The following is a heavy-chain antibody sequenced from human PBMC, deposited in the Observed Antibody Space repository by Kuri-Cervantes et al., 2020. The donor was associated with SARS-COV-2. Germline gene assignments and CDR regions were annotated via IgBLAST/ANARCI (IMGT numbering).Heavy chain of an antibody. CDR1: GGSISSHY. V-gene: IGHV4-59*11. J-gene: IGHJ4*02. CDR2: IYYSGST. CDR3: ARGSPYDFWSGYSYYFDY. D-gene: IGHD3-3*01. Sequence: SETLSLTCTVSGGSISSHYWSWIRQPPRKGLEWIGYIYYSGSTNYNPSLKSRVTISVDTSKNQFSLKLSSVTAADTAVYYCARGSPYDFWSGYSYYFDYWGQGTLVTVSS.